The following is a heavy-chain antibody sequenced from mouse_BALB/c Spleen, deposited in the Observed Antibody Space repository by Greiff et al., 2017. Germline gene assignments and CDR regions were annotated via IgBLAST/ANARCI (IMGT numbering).Heavy chain of an antibody. J-gene: IGHJ2*01. D-gene: IGHD5-2*01. Sequence: EVQLVESGGGLVQPGGSRKLSCAASGFTFSSFGMPWVRQAPEKGLEWVAYISSGSSTIYYADTVKGRFTISRDNPKNTLFLQMTSLRSEDTAMYYCARDTKNTAIDYWGQGTTLTVSS. V-gene: IGHV5-17*02. CDR2: ISSGSSTI. CDR3: ARDTKNTAIDY. CDR1: GFTFSSFG.